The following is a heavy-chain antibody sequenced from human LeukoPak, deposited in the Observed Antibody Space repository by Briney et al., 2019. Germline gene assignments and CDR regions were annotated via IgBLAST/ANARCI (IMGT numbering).Heavy chain of an antibody. J-gene: IGHJ6*03. CDR3: ARDRGPYYDILTGRKDYYYMDV. Sequence: ASVKVSCKASGGTFSSYAISWVRQAPGQGLEWMGGIIPTFGTANYAQKFQGRVTITTDESTSTAYMELSSLRSEDTAVYYCARDRGPYYDILTGRKDYYYMDVWGKGTTVTVSS. CDR1: GGTFSSYA. D-gene: IGHD3-9*01. V-gene: IGHV1-69*05. CDR2: IIPTFGTA.